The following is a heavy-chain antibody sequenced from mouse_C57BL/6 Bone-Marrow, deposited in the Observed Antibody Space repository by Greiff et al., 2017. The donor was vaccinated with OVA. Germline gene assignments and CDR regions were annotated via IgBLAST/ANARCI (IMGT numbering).Heavy chain of an antibody. J-gene: IGHJ2*01. V-gene: IGHV5-9*01. D-gene: IGHD1-1*01. Sequence: EVQLVESGGGLVKPGGSLKLSCAASGFTFSSYTMSWVRQTPEKRLEWVATISGGGGNTYYPDSVKGRFTISRDNAKNTLYLQMSSLGSEDTAWYCCARGYYGSRRDYFDYWGQGTTLTVSS. CDR1: GFTFSSYT. CDR3: ARGYYGSRRDYFDY. CDR2: ISGGGGNT.